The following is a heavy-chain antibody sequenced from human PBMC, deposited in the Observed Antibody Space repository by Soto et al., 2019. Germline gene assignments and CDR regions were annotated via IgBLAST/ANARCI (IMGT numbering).Heavy chain of an antibody. D-gene: IGHD4-17*01. CDR1: GFTFSRYA. CDR2: ITGSGAGT. V-gene: IGHV3-23*01. J-gene: IGHJ4*02. CDR3: ARDTNGDYVGAFDD. Sequence: EVQLLEAGGGLVQPGGSLRLSCVASGFTFSRYALTWVRQAPGRGLEWVSSITGSGAGTDYADSVRGRFTISRDNSGNTLYLQTNSLRAEDTALYYCARDTNGDYVGAFDDWGQGTLVTVSS.